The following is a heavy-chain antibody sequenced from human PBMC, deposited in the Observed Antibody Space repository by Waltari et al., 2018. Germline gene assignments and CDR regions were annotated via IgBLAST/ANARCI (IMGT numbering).Heavy chain of an antibody. CDR3: APLPGGSGQTFDY. D-gene: IGHD3-10*01. V-gene: IGHV1-69-2*01. CDR2: IDHEEGET. Sequence: EVELVQSGAEVKKPGATVKISCKASGYTVMDYFMHWVQQAPGKGLEWMGRIDHEEGETVYSDKFQGRVTITADTSTDTAYMELSSLTSGDTAVYYCAPLPGGSGQTFDYWGQGTLVTVSS. J-gene: IGHJ4*02. CDR1: GYTVMDYF.